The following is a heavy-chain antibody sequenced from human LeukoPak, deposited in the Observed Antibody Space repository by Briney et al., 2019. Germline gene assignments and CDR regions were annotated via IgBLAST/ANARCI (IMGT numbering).Heavy chain of an antibody. V-gene: IGHV3-53*01. CDR3: ARNILFAFDI. CDR2: IYNDGST. D-gene: IGHD2/OR15-2a*01. CDR1: GLTVSSSY. Sequence: PGGSLRLSCAASGLTVSSSYMRSVRQAPGKGVEWVSIIYNDGSTYYADSMKGRFTISRDNSKNTLYLQVNSLRAEDTAMYYCARNILFAFDIWGQGTMVTVSS. J-gene: IGHJ3*02.